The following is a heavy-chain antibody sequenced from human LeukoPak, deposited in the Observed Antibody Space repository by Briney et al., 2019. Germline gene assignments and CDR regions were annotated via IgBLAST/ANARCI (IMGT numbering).Heavy chain of an antibody. J-gene: IGHJ4*02. V-gene: IGHV1-2*02. CDR2: INPNSGGP. CDR3: DRGHLEKYDILTGFDY. Sequence: GASVKVSCKASGYTFTGYYMHWVRQPPRQGLEWMGWINPNSGGPNYAQKFQGKVTMTRDTANSTAYMELSMLRSEAKAVDYCDRGHLEKYDILTGFDYWGQGTLVTVSS. CDR1: GYTFTGYY. D-gene: IGHD3-9*01.